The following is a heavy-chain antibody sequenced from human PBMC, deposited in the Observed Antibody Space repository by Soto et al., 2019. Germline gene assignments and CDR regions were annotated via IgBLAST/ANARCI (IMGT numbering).Heavy chain of an antibody. CDR3: ARDKGPNYDFWCWDI. V-gene: IGHV1-69*13. J-gene: IGHJ3*02. D-gene: IGHD3-3*01. Sequence: SVKVSCKASGGTFSSYAISWVRQAPGQGLEWMGGIIPIFGTANYAQKYQGRVTITADESTSTAYMELSSLRSEDTAVYYCARDKGPNYDFWCWDIWGQGTMVTVSS. CDR2: IIPIFGTA. CDR1: GGTFSSYA.